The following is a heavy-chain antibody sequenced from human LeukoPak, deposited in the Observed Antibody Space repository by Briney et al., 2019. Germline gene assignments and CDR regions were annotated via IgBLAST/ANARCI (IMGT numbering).Heavy chain of an antibody. CDR3: ARGGDSSGYYFSSLFDY. J-gene: IGHJ4*02. CDR1: GFTFSSYW. CDR2: INSDGSST. D-gene: IGHD3-22*01. Sequence: GGSLRLSCAASGFTFSSYWMHWVRQAPGKGLVWVSRINSDGSSTSYADSVKGRFTISRDNAKNTLYLQMNSLRAEDTAVYYCARGGDSSGYYFSSLFDYWGQGTLVTVSS. V-gene: IGHV3-74*01.